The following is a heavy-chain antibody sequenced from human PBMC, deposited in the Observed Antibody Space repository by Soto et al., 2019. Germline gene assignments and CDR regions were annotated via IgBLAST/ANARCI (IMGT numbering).Heavy chain of an antibody. V-gene: IGHV4-34*01. D-gene: IGHD3-10*01. J-gene: IGHJ4*02. Sequence: SETLSLTCAVYGGSFSGYYWSLISQPPGKGLEWIGEINHSGSTNYNPSLKSRVTISVDTSKNQFSLKLSSVTAADTAVYYCARGRHYGSGSYYSYFDYWGQGTLVTVSS. CDR1: GGSFSGYY. CDR2: INHSGST. CDR3: ARGRHYGSGSYYSYFDY.